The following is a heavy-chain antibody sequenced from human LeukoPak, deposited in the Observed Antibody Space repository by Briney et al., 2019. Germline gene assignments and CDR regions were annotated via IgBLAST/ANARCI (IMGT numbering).Heavy chain of an antibody. Sequence: ASVKVSCKASGYTFTSYGISWVRQAPGQGLEWMGWISAYNGNTNYAQKLQGRVTMTTDTSTSTVYMELRSLRSDDTAVYYCARDWEDIVVVPADDETYNWFDPWGQGTLVTVSS. J-gene: IGHJ5*02. V-gene: IGHV1-18*04. D-gene: IGHD2-2*01. CDR1: GYTFTSYG. CDR2: ISAYNGNT. CDR3: ARDWEDIVVVPADDETYNWFDP.